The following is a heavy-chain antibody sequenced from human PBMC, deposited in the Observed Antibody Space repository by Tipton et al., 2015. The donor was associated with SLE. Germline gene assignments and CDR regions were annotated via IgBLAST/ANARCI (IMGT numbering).Heavy chain of an antibody. V-gene: IGHV4-39*07. CDR1: GDSISSTNYY. Sequence: TLSLTCTVSGDSISSTNYYWGWIRQPPGKGLEWIANIYYSGSTYYSASLKSRVTISVDTSKNQFSLKMTSVTAADTAVYYCARAAGRDGYTSSWTPFEYWGQGTLVTVSS. CDR2: IYYSGST. CDR3: ARAAGRDGYTSSWTPFEY. D-gene: IGHD6-13*01. J-gene: IGHJ4*02.